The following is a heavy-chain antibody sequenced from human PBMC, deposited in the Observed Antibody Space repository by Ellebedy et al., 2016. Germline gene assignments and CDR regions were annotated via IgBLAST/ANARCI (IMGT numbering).Heavy chain of an antibody. D-gene: IGHD3/OR15-3a*01. CDR2: IYTSGST. Sequence: SETLSLTXTVSGGSVSSGSYYWSWIRQPPGKGLEWIGRIYTSGSTNYNPSLKSRVTMSVDTSKNQFSLKLSSVTAADTAVYYCARRTHYYYGMDVWGQGTTVTVSS. J-gene: IGHJ6*02. CDR1: GGSVSSGSYY. CDR3: ARRTHYYYGMDV. V-gene: IGHV4-61*01.